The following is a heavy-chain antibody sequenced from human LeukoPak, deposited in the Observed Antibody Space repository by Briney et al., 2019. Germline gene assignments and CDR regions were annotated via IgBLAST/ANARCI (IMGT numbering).Heavy chain of an antibody. D-gene: IGHD7-27*01. CDR2: ISYDGSNK. J-gene: IGHJ4*02. CDR1: GFTFSSYA. Sequence: PGGSLRLSCAASGFTFSSYAMHWVRQAPGKGLEWVAVISYDGSNKYYADSVKGRFTISRDNAKNSLFLQMNSLRAEDAAVYYCARGPLGFFDYWGQGTLVTVSS. V-gene: IGHV3-30-3*01. CDR3: ARGPLGFFDY.